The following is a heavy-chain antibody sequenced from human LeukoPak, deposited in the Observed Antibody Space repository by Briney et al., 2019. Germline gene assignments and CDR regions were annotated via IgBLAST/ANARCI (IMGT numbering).Heavy chain of an antibody. J-gene: IGHJ6*03. CDR3: ARDREKWEPVTRKYSYYMDV. D-gene: IGHD1-26*01. CDR2: INHSGST. CDR1: GGSISSSSYY. Sequence: SETLSLTCTVSGGSISSSSYYWAWIRQPPGKGLEWIGEINHSGSTNYNPSLKSRVTISVDTSKNQFSLKLSSVTAADTAVYYCARDREKWEPVTRKYSYYMDVWGKGTTVTVSS. V-gene: IGHV4-39*07.